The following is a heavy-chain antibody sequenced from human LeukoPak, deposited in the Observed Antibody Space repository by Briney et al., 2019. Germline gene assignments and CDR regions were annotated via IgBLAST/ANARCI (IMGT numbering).Heavy chain of an antibody. D-gene: IGHD5-24*01. V-gene: IGHV3-48*01. CDR2: ISRSGYTV. CDR1: GFAFSSYS. Sequence: PGGSLRLSCAASGFAFSSYSMSWVRQAPGTGLEWVSYISRSGYTVYYADSVKGRFTISRDNAKNSLYLQMNSLRAEDTAVYYCAREESWLQLDYWGQGTLVTVSS. CDR3: AREESWLQLDY. J-gene: IGHJ4*02.